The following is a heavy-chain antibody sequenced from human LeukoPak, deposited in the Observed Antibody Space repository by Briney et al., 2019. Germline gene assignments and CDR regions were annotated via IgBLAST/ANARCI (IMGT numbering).Heavy chain of an antibody. CDR2: ITAYNGDT. D-gene: IGHD2-15*01. J-gene: IGHJ1*01. V-gene: IGHV1-18*01. Sequence: ASVKVSCKASGYTFTSYGITWARQAPGQGLEWMGWITAYNGDTKYAQKFQGRLTMTTDTSTSTANMELKSLRSDDTAVYYCAKDQGWCSGGSCYPQHWGQGTLVTVSS. CDR1: GYTFTSYG. CDR3: AKDQGWCSGGSCYPQH.